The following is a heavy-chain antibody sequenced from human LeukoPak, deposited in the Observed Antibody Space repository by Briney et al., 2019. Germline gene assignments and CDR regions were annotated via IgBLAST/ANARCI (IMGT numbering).Heavy chain of an antibody. D-gene: IGHD3-10*01. J-gene: IGHJ4*02. CDR1: GFTFSSYS. CDR2: ISSSYI. V-gene: IGHV3-21*01. Sequence: GGSLRLSCAASGFTFSSYSMNWVRQAPGKGLEWVSSISSSYIYYADSVKGRFTISRDNAKNSLYLQMNSLRAEDTAVYYCARESLLWFGESPTPFDYWGQGTLVTVSS. CDR3: ARESLLWFGESPTPFDY.